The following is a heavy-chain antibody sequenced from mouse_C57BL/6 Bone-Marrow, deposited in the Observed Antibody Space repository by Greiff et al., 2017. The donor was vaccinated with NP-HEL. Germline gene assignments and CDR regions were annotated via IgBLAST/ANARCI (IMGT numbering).Heavy chain of an antibody. D-gene: IGHD1-1*01. J-gene: IGHJ3*01. CDR3: AIPSVSTTVDSLGAY. CDR2: IHPSDSDT. CDR1: GYTFTSYW. V-gene: IGHV1-74*01. Sequence: QVQLQQPGAELVKPGASVKVSCKASGYTFTSYWMHWVKQRPGQGLEWIGRIHPSDSDTNYNQKFKGKATLTVDKSSSTAYMQLSSLTSEDSAVYYCAIPSVSTTVDSLGAYWGQGTLVTVSA.